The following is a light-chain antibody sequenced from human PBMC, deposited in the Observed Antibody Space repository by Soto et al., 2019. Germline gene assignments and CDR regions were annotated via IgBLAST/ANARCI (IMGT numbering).Light chain of an antibody. V-gene: IGLV2-8*01. J-gene: IGLJ1*01. CDR3: SSYAGSNSGV. Sequence: QSALTQPPSASGSPGQSVTISCTGTSSDVGGYNYVSWYQQHPGKAPKLVIYEVTKRPSGVPDRFSGSKSGNTASLTVSGLQPEDEADYYCSSYAGSNSGVFGTGTKLTVL. CDR2: EVT. CDR1: SSDVGGYNY.